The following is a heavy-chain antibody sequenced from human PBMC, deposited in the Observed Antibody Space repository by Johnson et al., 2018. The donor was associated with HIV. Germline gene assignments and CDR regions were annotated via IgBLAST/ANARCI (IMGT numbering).Heavy chain of an antibody. J-gene: IGHJ3*02. V-gene: IGHV3-66*02. CDR1: GISVTRNY. D-gene: IGHD5-18*01. Sequence: EVQLVESGGGLVQPGGSLRLSCAGSGISVTRNYMSWVRQAPGKGLEWVSLIYSGDNTKYADSVKGRFTISRDNSKNTLFLQMNSLRPEDTAVYYCARVSLAYSYGYDAFVIWGQGTRVTVSS. CDR3: ARVSLAYSYGYDAFVI. CDR2: IYSGDNT.